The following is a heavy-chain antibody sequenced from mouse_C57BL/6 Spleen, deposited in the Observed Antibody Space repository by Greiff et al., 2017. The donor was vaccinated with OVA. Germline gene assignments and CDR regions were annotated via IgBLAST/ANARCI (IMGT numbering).Heavy chain of an antibody. D-gene: IGHD1-1*01. CDR3: AREYGSRRNYFDY. CDR2: IYPGDGDT. Sequence: VKLQESGAELVKPGASVKISCKASGYAFSSYWMNWVKQRPGTGLEWIGQIYPGDGDTNYNGKFKGKATLTADKSSSTAYMQLSSLTSEDSAVYFCAREYGSRRNYFDYWGQGTTLTVSS. V-gene: IGHV1-80*01. J-gene: IGHJ2*01. CDR1: GYAFSSYW.